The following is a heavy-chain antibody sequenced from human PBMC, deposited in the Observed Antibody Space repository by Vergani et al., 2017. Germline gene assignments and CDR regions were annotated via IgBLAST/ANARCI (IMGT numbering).Heavy chain of an antibody. D-gene: IGHD3-9*01. CDR2: IYYSGST. V-gene: IGHV4-39*07. J-gene: IGHJ4*02. CDR3: ARVDDILTGYTFDY. Sequence: QLQLQESGPGLVKPSETLSLICTVSCGPISSSSYYLGWIRHPPGKGLEWIGSIYYSGSTNYNPPRKIRVTISVDTSKNQFSLNLSSVTAADTAVYYCARVDDILTGYTFDYWGQGTLVTVSS. CDR1: CGPISSSSYY.